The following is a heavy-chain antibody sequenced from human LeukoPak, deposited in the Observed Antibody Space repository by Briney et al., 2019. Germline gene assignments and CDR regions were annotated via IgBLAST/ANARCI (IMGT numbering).Heavy chain of an antibody. CDR1: GFTFSSYG. V-gene: IGHV3-23*01. CDR3: AKFVSAGRLVWFGEFDDY. J-gene: IGHJ4*02. D-gene: IGHD3-10*01. CDR2: LSGSGESR. Sequence: GGSLRLSCAASGFTFSSYGMSWVRQAPGKGLEWVSALSGSGESRYYADSVKGRFTISRDNSKNTLYLQMNSLRAEDTAVYYCAKFVSAGRLVWFGEFDDYWGQGTLVTVSS.